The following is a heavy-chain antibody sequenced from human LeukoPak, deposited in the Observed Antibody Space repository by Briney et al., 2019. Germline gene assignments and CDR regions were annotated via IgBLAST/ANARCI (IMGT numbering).Heavy chain of an antibody. CDR1: GGTFSSYA. J-gene: IGHJ6*03. CDR3: ARGFYSNSLYYYYMDV. CDR2: IIPIFGTA. D-gene: IGHD4-11*01. Sequence: SVKVSCKASGGTFSSYAISWVRQAPGQGLEWMGGIIPIFGTANYAQKFQGRVTITADESSSTAYMELSSLRSEDTAVYYCARGFYSNSLYYYYMDVWGKGTTVTVSS. V-gene: IGHV1-69*01.